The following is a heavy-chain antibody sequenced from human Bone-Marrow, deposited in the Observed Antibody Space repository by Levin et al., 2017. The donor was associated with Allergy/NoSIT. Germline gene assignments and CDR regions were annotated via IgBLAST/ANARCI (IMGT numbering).Heavy chain of an antibody. CDR2: IKSKSVGGTT. J-gene: IGHJ4*02. CDR3: ASLPGDPVPDY. V-gene: IGHV3-15*01. D-gene: IGHD4-17*01. CDR1: GFSFINAW. Sequence: PGGSLRLSCAASGFSFINAWMSWVRQAPGKGLEWVGRIKSKSVGGTTDYAEPVKGRFTISRDDSKETVSLQMDSLKTEDSGVYYCASLPGDPVPDYWGQGTLVTVSS.